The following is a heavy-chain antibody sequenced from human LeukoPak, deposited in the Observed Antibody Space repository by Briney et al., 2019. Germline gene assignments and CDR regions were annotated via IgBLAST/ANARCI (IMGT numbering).Heavy chain of an antibody. D-gene: IGHD6-13*01. CDR2: INPNSGGT. CDR1: RYIFTSYY. V-gene: IGHV1-2*02. CDR3: ARDRGSSWYVDY. Sequence: AASVKVSCKASRYIFTSYYIHWVRQAPGQGLEWMGWINPNSGGTKYAQKFQGRVTMTTDTSISTAYMEVTRLRSDDTAVYYCARDRGSSWYVDYWGQGTLVTVSS. J-gene: IGHJ4*02.